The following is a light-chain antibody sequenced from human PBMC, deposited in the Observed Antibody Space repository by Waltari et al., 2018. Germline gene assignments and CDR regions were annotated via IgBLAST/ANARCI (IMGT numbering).Light chain of an antibody. CDR2: EVS. Sequence: QSALTQPASVSGSPGQSITISCTGTSSDVGGYKFVSWYQQHPGKAPKLMIYEVSNRPSGVSHRFSGSKSGNTASLTISGLQAEDEADYYCISYTSSTTWVFGGGTSLTVL. J-gene: IGLJ3*02. CDR1: SSDVGGYKF. V-gene: IGLV2-14*01. CDR3: ISYTSSTTWV.